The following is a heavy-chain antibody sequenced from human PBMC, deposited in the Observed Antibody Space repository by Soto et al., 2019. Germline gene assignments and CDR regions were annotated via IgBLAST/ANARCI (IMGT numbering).Heavy chain of an antibody. D-gene: IGHD6-13*01. V-gene: IGHV1-69*12. CDR2: IIPIFGTA. Sequence: QVQLVQSGAAVKKPGSSVKVSCKASGGTFSSYAISWVRQAPGQGLEWMGGIIPIFGTANYAQKFQGRVTITADESTSTAYMELSSLRSEDTAVYYCARDRPLIAAAGTIYWFDPWGQGTLVTVSS. J-gene: IGHJ5*02. CDR3: ARDRPLIAAAGTIYWFDP. CDR1: GGTFSSYA.